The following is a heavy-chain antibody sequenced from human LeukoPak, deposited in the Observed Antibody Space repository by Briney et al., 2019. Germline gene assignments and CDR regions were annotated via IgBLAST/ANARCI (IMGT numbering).Heavy chain of an antibody. Sequence: ASVKVSCKASGYTFTGYYMHWVRQAPGQGLEWMGWINPNSGGTNYAQKFQGRVTMTRDTSISTAYMELSRLRSDDTAVYYCALAAHTFRHAFDIWGQGTMVTVSS. CDR2: INPNSGGT. D-gene: IGHD2-2*02. CDR1: GYTFTGYY. CDR3: ALAAHTFRHAFDI. V-gene: IGHV1-2*02. J-gene: IGHJ3*02.